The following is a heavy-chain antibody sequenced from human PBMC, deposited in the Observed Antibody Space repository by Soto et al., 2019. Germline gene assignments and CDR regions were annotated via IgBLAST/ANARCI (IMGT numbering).Heavy chain of an antibody. D-gene: IGHD1-26*01. CDR3: ARLVYSDPLDY. J-gene: IGHJ4*02. CDR1: GFPFMSHN. Sequence: LRLSCAVSGFPFMSHNMHWVRQAPGKGLEGVAYINTGSTIIYYADSVRGRFTISRDNAKNSLYLQMNSLRDEDTAVYYCARLVYSDPLDYWGQGTQVTVSS. V-gene: IGHV3-48*02. CDR2: INTGSTII.